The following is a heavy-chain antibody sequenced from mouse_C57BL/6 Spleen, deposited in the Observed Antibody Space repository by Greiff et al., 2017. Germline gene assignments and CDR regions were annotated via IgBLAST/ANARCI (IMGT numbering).Heavy chain of an antibody. V-gene: IGHV14-3*01. CDR3: AIYSNYLDY. CDR2: IDPANGNT. D-gene: IGHD2-5*01. J-gene: IGHJ4*01. CDR1: GFTFKNTY. Sequence: EVQLQESVAELVRPGASVKLSCTASGFTFKNTYMHWVKQRPEQGLEWIGRIDPANGNTKYAPKFKGKATITADTSSNTAYLQLSSLTSEDSAIYYCAIYSNYLDYWGQGTSVTVSS.